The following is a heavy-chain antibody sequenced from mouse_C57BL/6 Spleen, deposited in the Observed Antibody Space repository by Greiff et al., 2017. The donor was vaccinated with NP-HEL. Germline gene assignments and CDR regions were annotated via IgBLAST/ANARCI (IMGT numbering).Heavy chain of an antibody. CDR3: AKTAQATRGYFDY. D-gene: IGHD3-2*02. J-gene: IGHJ2*01. V-gene: IGHV1-64*01. Sequence: QVQLQQPGAELVKPGASVKLSCKASGYTFTSYWMHWVKQRPGQGLEWIGMIHPNSGSTNYNEKFKSKATLTVDKSSSTAYMQLSSLTSEDSAVYYCAKTAQATRGYFDYWGQGTTLTVSS. CDR2: IHPNSGST. CDR1: GYTFTSYW.